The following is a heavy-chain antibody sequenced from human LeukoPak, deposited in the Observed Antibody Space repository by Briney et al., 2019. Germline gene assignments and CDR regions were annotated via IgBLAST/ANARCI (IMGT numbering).Heavy chain of an antibody. Sequence: GGSLRLSCAASGFTFSSYAMHWVRQAPGKGLEYVSAISSNGGSTYYANSVKGRFTISRDNSKNKLYLQMNSLRTEDTAVYYCAKGMGAAAATGYFQHWGQGTLVTVSS. J-gene: IGHJ1*01. D-gene: IGHD6-13*01. CDR2: ISSNGGST. CDR3: AKGMGAAAATGYFQH. V-gene: IGHV3-64*01. CDR1: GFTFSSYA.